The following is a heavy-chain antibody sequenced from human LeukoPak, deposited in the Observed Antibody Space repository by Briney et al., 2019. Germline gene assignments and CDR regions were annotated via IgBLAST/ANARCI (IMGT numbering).Heavy chain of an antibody. J-gene: IGHJ4*02. CDR3: ARIPQAGYSSTWWVDY. CDR2: ISAYNGNT. V-gene: IGHV1-18*01. D-gene: IGHD6-13*01. CDR1: GYTFTNHG. Sequence: ASMKVSCKASGYTFTNHGISWVRQAPGQGLEWMGWISAYNGNTNYAQKLQDRITMTTDTSTSTAYLDLRSLRSDDTAVYYCARIPQAGYSSTWWVDYWGQGTLVTVSS.